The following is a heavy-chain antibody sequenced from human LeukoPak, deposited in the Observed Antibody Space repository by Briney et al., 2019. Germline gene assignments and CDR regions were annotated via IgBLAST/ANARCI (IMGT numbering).Heavy chain of an antibody. CDR2: ISAYSGNT. V-gene: IGHV1-18*01. CDR3: ARWEYYYGSGSYYNDY. D-gene: IGHD3-10*01. CDR1: GYTFTSYG. J-gene: IGHJ4*02. Sequence: ASVKVSCKASGYTFTSYGISWVRQAPGQGLEWMGWISAYSGNTNYAQKLQGRVTMTTDTSTSTAYMELRSLRSDDTAVYYCARWEYYYGSGSYYNDYWGQGTLVTVSS.